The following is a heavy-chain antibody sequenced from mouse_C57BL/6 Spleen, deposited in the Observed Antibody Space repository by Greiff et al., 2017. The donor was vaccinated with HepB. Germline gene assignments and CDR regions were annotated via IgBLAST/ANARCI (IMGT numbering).Heavy chain of an antibody. D-gene: IGHD2-4*01. Sequence: QVQLQQPGAELVMPGASVKLSCKASGYTFTSYWMHWVKQRPGQGLEWIGEIDPSDSYTNYNQKFKGKSTLTVDKSSSTAYMQLSSLTSEDSAVYYCARWDYGVGYWGQGTTLTVSP. J-gene: IGHJ2*01. V-gene: IGHV1-69*01. CDR3: ARWDYGVGY. CDR1: GYTFTSYW. CDR2: IDPSDSYT.